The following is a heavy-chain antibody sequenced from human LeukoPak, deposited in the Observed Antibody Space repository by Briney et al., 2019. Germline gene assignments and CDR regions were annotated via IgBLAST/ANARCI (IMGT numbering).Heavy chain of an antibody. J-gene: IGHJ4*02. Sequence: PSETLSLTCTVSGDSISSNSHYWGWIRQPPGKGLEWSGSIYYSGSSYYNPSLKSRVNISVDTSKNQCSLKLSSVTAADTAVYYCARHSGYCSGGSCPPELEFWGQGTLVTVSS. CDR1: GDSISSNSHY. V-gene: IGHV4-39*01. CDR3: ARHSGYCSGGSCPPELEF. D-gene: IGHD2-15*01. CDR2: IYYSGSS.